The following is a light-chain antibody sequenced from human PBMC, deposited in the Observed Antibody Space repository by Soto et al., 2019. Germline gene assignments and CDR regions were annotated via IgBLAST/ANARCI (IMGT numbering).Light chain of an antibody. V-gene: IGKV3-15*01. CDR3: QQYNIWPLS. CDR1: QSVRTN. Sequence: DIVMTQSPDSLAVSPGEGATLSCRASQSVRTNLAWYQQKPGQAPRLLIYGASTRATGIPARFSGSGSGTEFTLTISSLQSEDFAVYYCQQYNIWPLSFGPGTKVDIK. CDR2: GAS. J-gene: IGKJ3*01.